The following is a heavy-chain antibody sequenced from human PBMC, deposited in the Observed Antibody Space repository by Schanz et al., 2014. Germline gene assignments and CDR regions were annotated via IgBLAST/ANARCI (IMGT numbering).Heavy chain of an antibody. V-gene: IGHV4-4*02. J-gene: IGHJ3*01. D-gene: IGHD2-21*01. CDR3: TRSTLWSYDV. CDR1: GGSISSGVW. CDR2: IFHSGTT. Sequence: QVQLQESGPGLVKPSGTLSLTCVVSGGSISSGVWWTWARQSPGKGLEWIGEIFHSGTTNYNPSLESGVTISVDKSKNHFSLILSSITAADTAVYYCTRSTLWSYDVWGRGTMVIVSS.